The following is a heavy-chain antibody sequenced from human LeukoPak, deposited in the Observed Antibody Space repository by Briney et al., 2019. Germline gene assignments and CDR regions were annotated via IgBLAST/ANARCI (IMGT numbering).Heavy chain of an antibody. CDR2: IYTSGST. D-gene: IGHD3-9*01. V-gene: IGHV4-4*07. CDR3: ARDAYFDWAYYFDY. Sequence: SETLSLTCTVSGGSISNYYWSWIRQPAGKGLEWIGRIYTSGSTDYNPSLKSRVTMSVDTSKNQFSLKLSSVTAADTAVYYCARDAYFDWAYYFDYWGQGTLVTVSS. CDR1: GGSISNYY. J-gene: IGHJ4*02.